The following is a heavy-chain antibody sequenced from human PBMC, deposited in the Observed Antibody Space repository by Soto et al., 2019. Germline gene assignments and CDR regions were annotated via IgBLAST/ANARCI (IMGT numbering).Heavy chain of an antibody. V-gene: IGHV3-53*01. J-gene: IGHJ6*02. Sequence: EVQLVEAGGGLIQPGGSLRLSCAASGFIVSSHYMSWVRQAPGKGLEWVSAIYSGGSIYYTDSVEGRFTISRDVSKNILYLQMNRLRADDSAVYYCARDRGDCSSVSCYGSFYYGMDVWGQGTTVIVS. CDR2: IYSGGSI. CDR1: GFIVSSHY. D-gene: IGHD2-2*01. CDR3: ARDRGDCSSVSCYGSFYYGMDV.